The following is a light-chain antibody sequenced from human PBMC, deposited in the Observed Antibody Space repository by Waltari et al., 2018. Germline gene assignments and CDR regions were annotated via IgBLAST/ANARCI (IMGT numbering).Light chain of an antibody. V-gene: IGLV2-14*01. CDR2: DVN. Sequence: QSALTQPASVSGSPGQSIAISCTRASGDVGAYYYVSVPQPHTGKAPNLMIYDVNKRPAGVSDRFSGSKSGTTGSLTISGLQAEDEADYYCSSFTSSSTYVFGTGTKVTVL. CDR1: SGDVGAYYY. CDR3: SSFTSSSTYV. J-gene: IGLJ1*01.